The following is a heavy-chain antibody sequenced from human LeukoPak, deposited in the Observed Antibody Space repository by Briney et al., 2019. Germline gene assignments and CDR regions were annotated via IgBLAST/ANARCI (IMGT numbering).Heavy chain of an antibody. V-gene: IGHV3-23*01. Sequence: GGSLRLSRIASGFTFGDYTMSWVRQAPGKGLEWVSSINPSGGNTYYADSVKGRFTISRDNSENTLYLQMNSLRAEDTALYYCAKGINGYFDYWGQGTLVTVSS. D-gene: IGHD2-8*01. CDR3: AKGINGYFDY. CDR2: INPSGGNT. CDR1: GFTFGDYT. J-gene: IGHJ4*02.